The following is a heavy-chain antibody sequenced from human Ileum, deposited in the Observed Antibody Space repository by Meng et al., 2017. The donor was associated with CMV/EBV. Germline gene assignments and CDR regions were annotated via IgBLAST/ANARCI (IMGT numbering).Heavy chain of an antibody. CDR1: GFTFKDYG. V-gene: IGHV3-30*02. J-gene: IGHJ6*02. Sequence: GGSLRLSCAASGFTFKDYGIHWVRQAPGKGLEWVAFIRYDGSKKFYADSVKGRFTISRDSSRNTVYLQMDSLRSEDAAVYYCAKDTVVYSYPVDGMDVWGQGTTVTVSS. CDR2: IRYDGSKK. D-gene: IGHD4-23*01. CDR3: AKDTVVYSYPVDGMDV.